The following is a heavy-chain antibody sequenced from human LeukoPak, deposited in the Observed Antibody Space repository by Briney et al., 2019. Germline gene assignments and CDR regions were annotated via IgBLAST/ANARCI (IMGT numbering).Heavy chain of an antibody. D-gene: IGHD3-10*01. CDR3: AKGSSRYYYMDV. CDR1: GFTFDDYA. V-gene: IGHV3-9*01. CDR2: ISWNSGSI. J-gene: IGHJ6*03. Sequence: GGSLRLSCAASGFTFDDYAMHWVRQAPGKGLEWVSGISWNSGSIGYADSVKGRFTISRDNAKNSLYLQMNSLRAEDTALYYCAKGSSRYYYMDVWGKGTTVTVSS.